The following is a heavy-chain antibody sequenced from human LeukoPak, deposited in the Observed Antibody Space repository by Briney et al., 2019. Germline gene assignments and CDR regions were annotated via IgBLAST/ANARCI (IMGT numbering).Heavy chain of an antibody. CDR1: GFTFSSYS. CDR3: SKLAKYYYGAATYYFFEH. CDR2: ISSSSSTI. J-gene: IGHJ4*02. D-gene: IGHD3-10*01. V-gene: IGHV3-48*01. Sequence: GGSLRLSCAASGFTFSSYSMNWVRQAPGKGLEWVSYISSSSSTIYYADSVKGRFTISRDNSKNTLYLQMNSLRVEYTAVYYCSKLAKYYYGAATYYFFEHWGQGTPVTASS.